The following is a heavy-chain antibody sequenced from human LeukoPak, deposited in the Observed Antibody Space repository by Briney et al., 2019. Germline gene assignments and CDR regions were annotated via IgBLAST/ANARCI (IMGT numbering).Heavy chain of an antibody. V-gene: IGHV3-11*01. CDR3: AREGGAYHLDY. CDR2: ISSSDITR. Sequence: GGSLRLSCAASGFTFRDYYVSWIRQAPGKGLEWISYISSSDITRYYADSVKGRFTVSRDNTKNSLFLQMDSLRTEDTAVYYCAREGGAYHLDYWGQGTLVTVSS. CDR1: GFTFRDYY. J-gene: IGHJ4*02. D-gene: IGHD1-14*01.